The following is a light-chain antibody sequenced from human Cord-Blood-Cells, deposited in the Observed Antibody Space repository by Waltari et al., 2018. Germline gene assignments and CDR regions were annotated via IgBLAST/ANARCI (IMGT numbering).Light chain of an antibody. CDR3: SSYTSSSTLEV. Sequence: QSALTQPASVSGSPGQSITISCTGTSSDVGGYNYVSWYQQHPGKAPKLMIYDVSKRPSGVSKRFSGSKSGHTASLTSSGLQAEDEADYYCSSYTSSSTLEVFGGGTKLTVL. CDR1: SSDVGGYNY. J-gene: IGLJ3*02. CDR2: DVS. V-gene: IGLV2-14*01.